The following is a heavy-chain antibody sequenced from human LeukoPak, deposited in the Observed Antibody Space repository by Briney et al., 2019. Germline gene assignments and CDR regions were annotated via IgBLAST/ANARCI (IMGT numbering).Heavy chain of an antibody. J-gene: IGHJ4*02. CDR2: ISSSSSYI. Sequence: KPGGSLRLSCAASGFTFINYGMTWVRQAPGKGLEWVSSISSSSSYIYYADSVKGRLTISRDNAKNSLYLYMNSLRAEDTAVYYYARDGRGAVASDYWGQGTLLTVSS. CDR1: GFTFINYG. CDR3: ARDGRGAVASDY. D-gene: IGHD6-19*01. V-gene: IGHV3-21*01.